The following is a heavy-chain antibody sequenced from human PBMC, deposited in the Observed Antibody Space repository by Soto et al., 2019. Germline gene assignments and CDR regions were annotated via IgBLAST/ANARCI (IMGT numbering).Heavy chain of an antibody. Sequence: EVQLLESGGGLVQPGGSLRLSCAASGFTFSSYAMSWVRQAPGKGLEWVSAISGSGGSTYYADSVKGRFTISRDNSKNTLDLQMNSLRADDTAVDYCAKSVGSYPTGTTLWGQGTLVTVSS. V-gene: IGHV3-23*01. CDR1: GFTFSSYA. D-gene: IGHD4-4*01. CDR3: AKSVGSYPTGTTL. CDR2: ISGSGGST. J-gene: IGHJ4*02.